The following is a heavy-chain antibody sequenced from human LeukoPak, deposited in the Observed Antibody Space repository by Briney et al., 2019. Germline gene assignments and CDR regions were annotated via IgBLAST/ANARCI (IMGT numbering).Heavy chain of an antibody. V-gene: IGHV1-69*05. CDR3: ARSWMTGYYVGYFDY. CDR2: IIPNFGTA. D-gene: IGHD3-9*01. Sequence: SVKVSCKASGGTFSSYAISWVRQAPGQGLEWKGRIIPNFGTANYAQKFQGRVTITRDESTSTAYMELSSLRSEDTAVYYCARSWMTGYYVGYFDYWGQGTLVTVSS. CDR1: GGTFSSYA. J-gene: IGHJ4*02.